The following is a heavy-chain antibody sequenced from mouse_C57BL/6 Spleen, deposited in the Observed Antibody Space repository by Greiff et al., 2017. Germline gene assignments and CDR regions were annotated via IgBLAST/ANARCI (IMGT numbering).Heavy chain of an antibody. D-gene: IGHD2-1*01. V-gene: IGHV1-76*01. J-gene: IGHJ3*01. CDR3: ARSGNSWFAY. CDR1: GYTFTDYY. CDR2: IYPGSGNT. Sequence: VQLKESGAELVRPGASVKLSCKASGYTFTDYYINWVKQRPGQGLEWIARIYPGSGNTYYNEKFKGKATLTAEKSSSTAYMQLSSLTSEDSAVYFCARSGNSWFAYWGQGTLVTVSA.